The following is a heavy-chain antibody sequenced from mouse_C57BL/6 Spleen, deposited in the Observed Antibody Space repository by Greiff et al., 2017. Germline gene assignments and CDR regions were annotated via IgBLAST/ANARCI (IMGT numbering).Heavy chain of an antibody. CDR1: GFSLTSYA. V-gene: IGHV2-9-1*01. CDR3: ARGGYYYGSSYVPFAY. J-gene: IGHJ3*01. Sequence: VKLQESGPGLVAPSQSLSITCTVSGFSLTSYAISWVRQPPGKGLEWLGVIWTGGGTNYNSALKSRLSISKDNSKSQVFLKMNSLQTDDTARYYCARGGYYYGSSYVPFAYWGQGTLVTVSA. D-gene: IGHD1-1*01. CDR2: IWTGGGT.